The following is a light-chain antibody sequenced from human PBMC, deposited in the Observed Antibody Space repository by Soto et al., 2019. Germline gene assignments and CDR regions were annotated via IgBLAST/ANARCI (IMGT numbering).Light chain of an antibody. J-gene: IGKJ1*01. CDR2: KAS. V-gene: IGKV1-5*03. CDR3: QHYIGYSGM. CDR1: QSLNSW. Sequence: DIQMTQSPSTLSASVGDRVTITCRASQSLNSWLAWYQHKPGKAPKLLIHKASILASGVPSSFSGSDSGAEFTLTISSLQPDDFATYYCQHYIGYSGMFGQGTKVDIK.